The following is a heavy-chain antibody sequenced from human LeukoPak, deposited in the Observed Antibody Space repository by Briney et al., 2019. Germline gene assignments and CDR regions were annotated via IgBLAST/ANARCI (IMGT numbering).Heavy chain of an antibody. V-gene: IGHV5-51*01. CDR1: GYSFTSYW. Sequence: GESLKISCKGSGYSFTSYWIGWVRQMPGKGLEWMGIIYPGDSDTRYSPSFRGQVTISADKSISTACLQWSSLKASDTAMYYCATRTSFSYYYDSSGYSTRPYYFDYWGQGTLATVSS. CDR3: ATRTSFSYYYDSSGYSTRPYYFDY. J-gene: IGHJ4*02. CDR2: IYPGDSDT. D-gene: IGHD3-22*01.